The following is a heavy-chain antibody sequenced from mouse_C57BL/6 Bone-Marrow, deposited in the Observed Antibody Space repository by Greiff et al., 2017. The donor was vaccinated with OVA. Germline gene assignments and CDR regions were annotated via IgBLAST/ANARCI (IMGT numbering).Heavy chain of an antibody. V-gene: IGHV14-4*01. CDR3: TRTGTSGY. CDR2: IDPENGDT. CDR1: GLNIKDDY. D-gene: IGHD4-1*01. J-gene: IGHJ2*01. Sequence: VQLQQSGAELVRPGASVKLSCTASGLNIKDDYMHWVKQRPEQGLEWIGWIDPENGDTEYASKFQGKATITADTSSNTAYLQLSSLTSEDTAVYYCTRTGTSGYWGQGTTLTVSS.